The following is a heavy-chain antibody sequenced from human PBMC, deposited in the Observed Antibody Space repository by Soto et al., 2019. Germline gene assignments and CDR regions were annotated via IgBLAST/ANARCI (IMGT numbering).Heavy chain of an antibody. Sequence: SQTLSLTCAISGDSVSSNSAAWNWIRQSPSRGLEWLGRTYYRSKWYNDYAVSVKSRITINPDTSKNQFSLQLNSVTPEDTAVYYCAGDQGIAAEDYYYYYGMDVWGQGTTVTVSS. J-gene: IGHJ6*02. D-gene: IGHD6-13*01. CDR1: GDSVSSNSAA. V-gene: IGHV6-1*01. CDR2: TYYRSKWYN. CDR3: AGDQGIAAEDYYYYYGMDV.